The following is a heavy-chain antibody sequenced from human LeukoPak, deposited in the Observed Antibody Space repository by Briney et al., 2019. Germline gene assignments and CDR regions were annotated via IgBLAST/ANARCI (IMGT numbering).Heavy chain of an antibody. D-gene: IGHD3-22*01. J-gene: IGHJ4*02. V-gene: IGHV4-34*01. CDR1: GGSFSGYY. CDR2: INHSGST. Sequence: SETLSLTCAVYGGSFSGYYWSWIRQPPGKGLEWIGEINHSGSTNYNPSLKSRVTISVDTSKNQFSLKLSSVTAADTAVYYCARVIGVVVITGYSDYWGQGTLVTVSS. CDR3: ARVIGVVVITGYSDY.